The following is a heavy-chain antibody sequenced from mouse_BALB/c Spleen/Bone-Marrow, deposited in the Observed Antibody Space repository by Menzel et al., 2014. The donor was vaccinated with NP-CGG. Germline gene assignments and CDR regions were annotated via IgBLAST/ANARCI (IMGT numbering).Heavy chain of an antibody. CDR2: IDPYNGDA. Sequence: EVQLQQSGPELVKPGASMKVSCKASGYIFTTYNMYWMKQSHGKSLEWIGYIDPYNGDATYNQKFKGKATLTVDKSSSTAYLHLNSLTSEDSAVYYCAKGVVSDYWGQGTTLTVSS. D-gene: IGHD1-1*01. J-gene: IGHJ2*01. CDR1: GYIFTTYN. V-gene: IGHV1S135*01. CDR3: AKGVVSDY.